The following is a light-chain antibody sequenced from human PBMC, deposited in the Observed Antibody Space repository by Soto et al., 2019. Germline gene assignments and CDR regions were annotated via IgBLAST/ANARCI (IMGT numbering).Light chain of an antibody. CDR3: QQFGNSPWT. V-gene: IGKV3-20*01. Sequence: EIVMTQSPATLSVSPGERATLSCRASQSVSSSNLVWYQQKAGQPPRLLISGTSNRATGIPDRFSGSGSGTDFTLTISRLEPEDFAVYFCQQFGNSPWTFGQGTKVDIK. CDR1: QSVSSSN. J-gene: IGKJ1*01. CDR2: GTS.